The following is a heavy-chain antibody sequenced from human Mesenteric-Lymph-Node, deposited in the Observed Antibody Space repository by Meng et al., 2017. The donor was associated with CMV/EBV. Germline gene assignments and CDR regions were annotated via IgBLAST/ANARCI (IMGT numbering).Heavy chain of an antibody. Sequence: GESLKISCVASGFTVSSNSMSWVRQAPGKGLEWVSLIYKNGKTYYADSVRGRFTTSRDISKNTLYLQMSSLRAEDTAVYYCARAPTSYDILTGYFPNGLDVWGQGTTVTVSS. CDR1: GFTVSSNS. CDR3: ARAPTSYDILTGYFPNGLDV. J-gene: IGHJ6*02. V-gene: IGHV3-66*03. CDR2: IYKNGKT. D-gene: IGHD3-9*01.